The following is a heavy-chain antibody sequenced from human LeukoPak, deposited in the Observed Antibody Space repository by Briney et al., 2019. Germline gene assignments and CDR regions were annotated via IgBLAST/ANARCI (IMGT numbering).Heavy chain of an antibody. CDR2: INWNGGST. D-gene: IGHD3-10*01. V-gene: IGHV3-20*04. Sequence: PGGSLRLSCAASGFTFDDYGMSWVRHAPGKGLEWVSGINWNGGSTVYADSVKGRFTISRDNAKNSLYLQMNSLRAEDTALYYCARAGFGLDPYYYYMDAWGKGTTVTVSS. CDR1: GFTFDDYG. CDR3: ARAGFGLDPYYYYMDA. J-gene: IGHJ6*03.